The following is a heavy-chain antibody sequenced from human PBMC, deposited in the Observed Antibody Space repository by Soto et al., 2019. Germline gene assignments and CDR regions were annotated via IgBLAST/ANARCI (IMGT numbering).Heavy chain of an antibody. V-gene: IGHV1-69*13. Sequence: ASVKVSCKASGGTFSGYAISWVRQAPGQGLEWMGGIIPIFGTANYAQKFQGRVTITADESTSTACMELSSLRSEDTAVYYCARRGSGSLYYFDYWGQGTLVTVSS. CDR2: IIPIFGTA. J-gene: IGHJ4*02. CDR1: GGTFSGYA. D-gene: IGHD3-10*01. CDR3: ARRGSGSLYYFDY.